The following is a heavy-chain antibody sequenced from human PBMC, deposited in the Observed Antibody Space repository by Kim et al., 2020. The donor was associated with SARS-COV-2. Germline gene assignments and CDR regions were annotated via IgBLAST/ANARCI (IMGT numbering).Heavy chain of an antibody. V-gene: IGHV1-8*01. CDR3: ARVTPAWDYFDY. CDR2: T. Sequence: TGYAQKFQGRVTMTRNTSISTAYMELSSLRSEDTAVYYCARVTPAWDYFDYWGQGTLVTVSS. J-gene: IGHJ4*02. D-gene: IGHD2-21*02.